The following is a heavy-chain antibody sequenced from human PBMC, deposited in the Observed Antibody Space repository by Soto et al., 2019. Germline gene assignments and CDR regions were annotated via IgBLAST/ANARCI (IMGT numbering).Heavy chain of an antibody. CDR3: ARDIWFGDSYFDY. CDR1: GFTFSSYG. CDR2: IWYDGSNK. Sequence: QVQLVESGGGVVQPGRSLRLSCAASGFTFSSYGMHWVRQAPGKGLEWVVVIWYDGSNKYYADSVKGRFTISRDNSKNTLYLQMNSLRAEDTAVYYCARDIWFGDSYFDYWGQGTLVTVSS. J-gene: IGHJ4*02. D-gene: IGHD3-10*01. V-gene: IGHV3-33*01.